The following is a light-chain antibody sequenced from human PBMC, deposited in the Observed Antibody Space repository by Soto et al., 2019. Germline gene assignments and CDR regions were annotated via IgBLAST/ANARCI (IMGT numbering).Light chain of an antibody. CDR2: GAS. J-gene: IGKJ1*01. CDR1: QSVSTSQ. V-gene: IGKV3-20*01. CDR3: QQYGSSPRT. Sequence: EIVLTQSPATLSASPGERATLSCRASQSVSTSQLAWYQQKPGQAPRLLIFGASSRATGIPDRFRGSGSGTDFTLTISRLEPEDFAVYYCQQYGSSPRTFGQGTKVDIK.